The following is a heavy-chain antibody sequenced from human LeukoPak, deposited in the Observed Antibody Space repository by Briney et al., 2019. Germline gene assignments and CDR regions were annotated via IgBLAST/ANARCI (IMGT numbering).Heavy chain of an antibody. V-gene: IGHV3-11*01. Sequence: GGSLRLSCAASGFTFSDYYMSWIRQAPGKGLEWVSYITSGGTKYYADSVKGRFTISRDNAKNSLYLQMNSLKTEDTAVYYCTTGNWGPHWGQGTLVTVSS. CDR1: GFTFSDYY. CDR2: ITSGGTK. D-gene: IGHD7-27*01. CDR3: TTGNWGPH. J-gene: IGHJ4*02.